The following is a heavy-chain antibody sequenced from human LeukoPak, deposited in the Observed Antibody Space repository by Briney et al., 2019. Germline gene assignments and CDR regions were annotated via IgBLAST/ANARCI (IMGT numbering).Heavy chain of an antibody. J-gene: IGHJ4*02. V-gene: IGHV3-23*01. CDR3: AKESLGSGSSYGSYFDC. Sequence: GGSLRLSCAASGFTFSSYAMSWVRQAPGKGLEWVSGISGSGGSTYYADSVKGRFTISRDNSKNTLYLQMNSLRSEDTAVYSCAKESLGSGSSYGSYFDCWGQGTLVTVSS. CDR1: GFTFSSYA. D-gene: IGHD1-26*01. CDR2: ISGSGGST.